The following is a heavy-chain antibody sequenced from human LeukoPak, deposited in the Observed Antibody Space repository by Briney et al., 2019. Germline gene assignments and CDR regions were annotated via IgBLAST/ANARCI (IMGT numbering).Heavy chain of an antibody. D-gene: IGHD2-2*01. CDR2: INPSSSSK. CDR3: ARDQHYHLLFDY. Sequence: GSVRVSCTASGYXFSSYYVHWVRQAPGQGLEWMGVINPSSSSKNYAEKLQGRVTMTRDTSKSTVYMELSSLTSEYTAVYYCARDQHYHLLFDYWGRGTLVTVSS. V-gene: IGHV1-46*04. J-gene: IGHJ4*02. CDR1: GYXFSSYY.